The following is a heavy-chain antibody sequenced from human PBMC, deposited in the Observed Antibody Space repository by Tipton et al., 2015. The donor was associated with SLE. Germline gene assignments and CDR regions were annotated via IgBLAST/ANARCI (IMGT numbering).Heavy chain of an antibody. CDR3: ARDESDLYTSGPLDY. D-gene: IGHD6-19*01. J-gene: IGHJ4*02. V-gene: IGHV1-2*02. CDR2: INPNSGGS. CDR1: GYTFIGYY. Sequence: QLVQSGPEVKKAGASVKVSCKASGYTFIGYYIHWVRQAPGQGLEWMGWINPNSGGSHSAQKFQGRVTMTRDTSISTAYMELSNLGSDDTAVYYCARDESDLYTSGPLDYWGQGTLVTVSS.